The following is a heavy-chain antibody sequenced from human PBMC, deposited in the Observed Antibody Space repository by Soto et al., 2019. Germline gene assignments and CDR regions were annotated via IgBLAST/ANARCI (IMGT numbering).Heavy chain of an antibody. CDR1: GYSVSSSDYY. Sequence: SETLSLTCSVSGYSVSSSDYYRAWIRQPPGKGLEWIGSMLYSGLTYYNPSLKSRVTLSVDTSKNQFSVRLNSVTASDTAVYYCAPLSVSLSGPYGIHVWGQGTTVTVSS. V-gene: IGHV4-39*01. D-gene: IGHD2-15*01. J-gene: IGHJ6*02. CDR2: MLYSGLT. CDR3: APLSVSLSGPYGIHV.